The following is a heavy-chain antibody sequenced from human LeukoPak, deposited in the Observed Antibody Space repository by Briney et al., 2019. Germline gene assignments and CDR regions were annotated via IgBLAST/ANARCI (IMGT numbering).Heavy chain of an antibody. Sequence: RXAPGKGXXXXSVIYSGGSTYYADSVKGRFTISRDNSKNTLYLQMNSLRAEDTAVYYCARDRSSSWYGNWFDPWGQGILVTVSS. CDR2: IYSGGST. CDR3: ARDRSSSWYGNWFDP. V-gene: IGHV3-53*01. D-gene: IGHD6-13*01. J-gene: IGHJ5*02.